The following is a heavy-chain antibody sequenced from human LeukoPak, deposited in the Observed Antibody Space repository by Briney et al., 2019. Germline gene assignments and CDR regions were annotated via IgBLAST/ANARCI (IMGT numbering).Heavy chain of an antibody. J-gene: IGHJ4*02. V-gene: IGHV4-39*07. D-gene: IGHD2-2*01. Sequence: SETLSLTCTVSGGSISSSSYYWGWIRQPPGKGLEWIGSIYYSGSTYYNPSLKSRVTISVDTSKSQFSLRLSSVTPADTAMYYCARLGSTDNWGQGTLVTVSS. CDR1: GGSISSSSYY. CDR2: IYYSGST. CDR3: ARLGSTDN.